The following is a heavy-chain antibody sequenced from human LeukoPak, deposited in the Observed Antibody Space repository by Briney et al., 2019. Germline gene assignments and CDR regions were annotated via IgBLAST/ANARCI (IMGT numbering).Heavy chain of an antibody. V-gene: IGHV4-30-4*08. CDR3: ARGGVGPTFDY. D-gene: IGHD1-26*01. Sequence: SETLSLTCSVSGGSISSGNYYWSWIRQPPGKGLEWIGYIYYSGSTYYNPSLKSRVTISVNMSMTQFSLKLTSVTAADTAVYFCARGGVGPTFDYWGQGTLVTVSS. CDR2: IYYSGST. J-gene: IGHJ4*02. CDR1: GGSISSGNYY.